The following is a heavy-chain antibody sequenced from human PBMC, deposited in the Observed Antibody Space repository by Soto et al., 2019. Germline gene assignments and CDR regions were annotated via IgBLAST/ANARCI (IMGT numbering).Heavy chain of an antibody. CDR3: ARIPPATVTTSGYFDY. CDR1: GFTFSSYA. Sequence: QVQLVESGGGVVQPGRSLRLSCAASGFTFSSYAMHWDRQAPGKGLEWVAVISYDGSNKYYADSVKGRFTISRDNSKNTLYLQMNSLRAEDTAVYYCARIPPATVTTSGYFDYWGQGTLVTVSS. V-gene: IGHV3-30-3*01. J-gene: IGHJ4*02. CDR2: ISYDGSNK. D-gene: IGHD4-17*01.